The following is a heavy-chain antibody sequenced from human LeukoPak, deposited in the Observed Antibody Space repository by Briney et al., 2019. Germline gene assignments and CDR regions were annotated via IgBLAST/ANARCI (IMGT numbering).Heavy chain of an antibody. V-gene: IGHV1-2*02. CDR1: GYTFTGYY. D-gene: IGHD1-26*01. CDR2: INPNSGGT. CDR3: ARVGPAPSGSYVGFDY. J-gene: IGHJ4*02. Sequence: GASVKVSCKASGYTFTGYYMHWVRQAPGQGLEWMGWINPNSGGTNYAQKFQGRVTMTWDTSISTAYMELSSLRSDDTAVYYCARVGPAPSGSYVGFDYWGQGTLVTVSS.